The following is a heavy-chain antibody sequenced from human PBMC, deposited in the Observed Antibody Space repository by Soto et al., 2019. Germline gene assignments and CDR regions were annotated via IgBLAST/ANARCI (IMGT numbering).Heavy chain of an antibody. D-gene: IGHD2-2*01. V-gene: IGHV4-34*01. Sequence: SETLSLTCAVYGGSFSGYYWSWIRQPPGKGLEWIGEINHSGSTNYNPSLKSRVTISVDTSKNQFSLKLSSVTAAETAVYYCARGSPESYPLGYCSSTSCGMDVWGQGTTVTVSS. CDR3: ARGSPESYPLGYCSSTSCGMDV. CDR1: GGSFSGYY. J-gene: IGHJ6*02. CDR2: INHSGST.